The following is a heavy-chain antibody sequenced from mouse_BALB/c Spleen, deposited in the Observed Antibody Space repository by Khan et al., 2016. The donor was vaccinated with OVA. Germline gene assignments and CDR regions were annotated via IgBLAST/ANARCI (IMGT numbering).Heavy chain of an antibody. V-gene: IGHV1-62-2*01. J-gene: IGHJ4*01. Sequence: QVQLQQSGAELVKPGASVKLSCKASGYTFTENIIHWVKQRSGQGLEWIGWFYPGSGTIKYNEKFKEQATLTADNSSSTVYMELSRLTSEDSAVYFCARHEDGNDGYYDYAMDYWGQGTSVTVAS. D-gene: IGHD2-3*01. CDR3: ARHEDGNDGYYDYAMDY. CDR2: FYPGSGTI. CDR1: GYTFTENI.